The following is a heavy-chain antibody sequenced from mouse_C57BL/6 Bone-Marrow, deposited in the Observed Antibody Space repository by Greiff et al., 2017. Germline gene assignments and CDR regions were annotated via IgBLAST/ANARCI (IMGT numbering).Heavy chain of an antibody. CDR1: GFTFSSYG. J-gene: IGHJ2*01. V-gene: IGHV5-6*01. CDR2: ISSGGSYT. D-gene: IGHD2-3*01. Sequence: EVKLVESGGDLVKPGGSLKLSCAASGFTFSSYGMSWVRQTPDKRLEWVATISSGGSYTYYPDSVKGRFTSTRDNAKNTLYLQMSSLKSEDTAMYYCARQGYDYLDYWGQGTTLTVSS. CDR3: ARQGYDYLDY.